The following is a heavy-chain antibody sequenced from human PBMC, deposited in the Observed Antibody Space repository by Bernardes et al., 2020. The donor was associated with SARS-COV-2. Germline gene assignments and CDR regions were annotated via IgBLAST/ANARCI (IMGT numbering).Heavy chain of an antibody. D-gene: IGHD2-21*02. J-gene: IGHJ4*02. CDR3: ASPVVVTAISAGDY. Sequence: GGSLRLSCAASGFKFLSYSMNWVRQAPGKGLEWVSSISSSGSYKYYADSVKGRFTISRDNAKNSVYLQMNSLRAEDTAVYYCASPVVVTAISAGDYWGQGTLVTVSS. V-gene: IGHV3-21*01. CDR2: ISSSGSYK. CDR1: GFKFLSYS.